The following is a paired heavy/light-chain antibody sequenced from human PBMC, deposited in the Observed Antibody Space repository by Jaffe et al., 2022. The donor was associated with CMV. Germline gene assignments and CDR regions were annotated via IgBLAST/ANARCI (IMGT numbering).Light chain of an antibody. CDR3: MQGIHLLFT. J-gene: IGKJ4*01. V-gene: IGKV2-29*02. Sequence: DIVMTQTPLSLSVTPGQPASISCKSSQSLLHSDGKTYLYWYLQKPGQSPQLLIYEVSSRFSGVPDRFSGSGSGTDFTLKISRVEAEDVGVYYCMQGIHLLFTFGGGTKVEIK. CDR2: EVS. CDR1: QSLLHSDGKTY.
Heavy chain of an antibody. D-gene: IGHD3-22*01. CDR1: GGSISSYY. CDR2: IYYSGST. J-gene: IGHJ6*03. V-gene: IGHV4-59*01. CDR3: ARVTYYYDSSGYYPYYYYMDV. Sequence: QVQLQESGPGLVKPSETLSLTCTVSGGSISSYYWSWIRQPPGKGLEWIGYIYYSGSTNYNPSLKSRVTISVDTSKNQFSLKLSSVTAADTAVYYCARVTYYYDSSGYYPYYYYMDVWGKGTTVTVSS.